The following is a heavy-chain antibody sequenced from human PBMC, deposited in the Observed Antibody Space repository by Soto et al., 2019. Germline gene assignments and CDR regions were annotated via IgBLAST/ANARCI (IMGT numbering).Heavy chain of an antibody. CDR3: ASVPPQSSSYYYYGMDV. CDR2: IYYSGST. V-gene: IGHV4-30-4*01. Sequence: SATLSLTCTVSGGSISSGDYYWSWIRQPPGKGLEWIGYIYYSGSTYYNPSLKSRVTISVDTSKNQFSLKLSSVTAADTAVYYCASVPPQSSSYYYYGMDVWGQGTTVTV. CDR1: GGSISSGDYY. D-gene: IGHD6-6*01. J-gene: IGHJ6*02.